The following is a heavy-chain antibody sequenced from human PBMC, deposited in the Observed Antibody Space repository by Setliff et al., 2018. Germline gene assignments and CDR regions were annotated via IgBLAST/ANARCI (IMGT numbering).Heavy chain of an antibody. D-gene: IGHD3-3*01. J-gene: IGHJ5*02. Sequence: SETLSLTCAVSGYSINSECFWGWIRQPPGKGLEWIGTISHSGSTSYNSSLKSRVTMSVDTSKNQFFLKLSSVTAADTAVYYCVRGFTIFGVVKLERWFDPWGQGTLVTVSS. V-gene: IGHV4-38-2*01. CDR2: ISHSGST. CDR1: GYSINSECF. CDR3: VRGFTIFGVVKLERWFDP.